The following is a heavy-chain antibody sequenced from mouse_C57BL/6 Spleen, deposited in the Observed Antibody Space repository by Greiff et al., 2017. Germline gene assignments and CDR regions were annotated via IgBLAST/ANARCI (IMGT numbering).Heavy chain of an antibody. CDR2: ISPGSGST. D-gene: IGHD1-1*01. J-gene: IGHJ1*03. CDR1: GYPFPSSW. Sequence: VQLQQPGAELVKPGASVTMSCTASGYPFPSSWLPWVKQRPGPGLAWIGDISPGSGSTNYNEKFTSKAPLPVDTSSSTAYMQLSSLTSEVSSVYYCARRGSSFWYFDVWGTGTTVTVAS. CDR3: ARRGSSFWYFDV. V-gene: IGHV1-55*01.